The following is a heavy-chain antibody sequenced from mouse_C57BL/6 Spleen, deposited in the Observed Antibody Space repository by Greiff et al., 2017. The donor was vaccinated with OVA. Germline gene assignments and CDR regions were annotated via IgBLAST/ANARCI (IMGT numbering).Heavy chain of an antibody. CDR1: GYTFTSYT. CDR3: ARDGLGQAWFAY. Sequence: VQLQQSGAELARPGASVKMSCKASGYTFTSYTMHWVKQRPGQGLEWIGYINPSSGYTKYNQKFKDKATLTADKSSSTAYMQLSSLTSEDSAVYYCARDGLGQAWFAYWGQGTLVTVSA. J-gene: IGHJ3*01. D-gene: IGHD3-3*01. CDR2: INPSSGYT. V-gene: IGHV1-4*01.